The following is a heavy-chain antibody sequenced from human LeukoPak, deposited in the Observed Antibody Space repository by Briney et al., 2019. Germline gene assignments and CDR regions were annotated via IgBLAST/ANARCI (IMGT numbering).Heavy chain of an antibody. J-gene: IGHJ4*02. CDR3: SRGLDSRKLGY. V-gene: IGHV4-31*03. Sequence: PSETLSLTCTVSGASFSSDDQYWNWIRQSPGKGLEWIGSIHPSGMLYNNPSLESRVTISIDTSKNQFSLNLNSVTAADTAVYFCSRGLDSRKLGYWGQGTLVTVSS. CDR2: IHPSGML. D-gene: IGHD3-22*01. CDR1: GASFSSDDQY.